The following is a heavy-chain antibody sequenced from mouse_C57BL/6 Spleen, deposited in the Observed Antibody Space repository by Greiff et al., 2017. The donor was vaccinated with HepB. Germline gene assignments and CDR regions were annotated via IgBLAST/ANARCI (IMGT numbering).Heavy chain of an antibody. CDR3: ARGDNRCYCVVLY. Sequence: QVQLQQPGAELVKPGASVKLSCKASGYTFTRYWMHWVKQRPGQGLEWIGMIHPNRGSTNYNEKFKSKATLTVDKSSSTAYMQLSSLTSEDSAVYYYARGDNRCYCVVLYCGQGTTLTVSS. V-gene: IGHV1-64*01. CDR2: IHPNRGST. J-gene: IGHJ2*01. CDR1: GYTFTRYW. D-gene: IGHD2-12*01.